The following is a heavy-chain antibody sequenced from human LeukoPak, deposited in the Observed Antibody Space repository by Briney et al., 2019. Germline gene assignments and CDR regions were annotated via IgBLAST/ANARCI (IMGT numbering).Heavy chain of an antibody. V-gene: IGHV3-9*01. J-gene: IGHJ4*02. CDR3: AKDDHPGGYYTLRLGNNEDY. D-gene: IGHD3-16*01. Sequence: GRSLRLSCAVSGFTFDDYAMHWVRLVPGKGLEWVSGISWNSDTIGYGDSVKGRFTISRDNSKNTLYLQMNSLRAEDTAVYYCAKDDHPGGYYTLRLGNNEDYWGQGTLVTVSS. CDR2: ISWNSDTI. CDR1: GFTFDDYA.